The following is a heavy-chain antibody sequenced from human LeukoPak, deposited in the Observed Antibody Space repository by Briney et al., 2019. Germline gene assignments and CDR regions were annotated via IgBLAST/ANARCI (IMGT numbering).Heavy chain of an antibody. Sequence: GASVKVSCKASGYTFTSYGISWARQAPGQGLEWMGWISAYNGYTNYAQRLQGRVTMTTDTSTSTAYMELRSLSSDDTAVYYCARVARYTYGYIDYWGQGTLVTVSS. CDR1: GYTFTSYG. D-gene: IGHD5-18*01. CDR3: ARVARYTYGYIDY. J-gene: IGHJ4*02. CDR2: ISAYNGYT. V-gene: IGHV1-18*04.